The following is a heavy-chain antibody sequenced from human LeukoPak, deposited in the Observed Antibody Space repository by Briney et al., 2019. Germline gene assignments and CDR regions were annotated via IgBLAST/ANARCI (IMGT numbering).Heavy chain of an antibody. V-gene: IGHV3-23*01. J-gene: IGHJ4*02. Sequence: PGGSLRLSCAASGFTFSSYTMNWVRQAPGKGLEWVSSISGSDGRTFYADSVKGRFTISRDTSQNTLYMQMSSLRAEDTAIYYCTRRGGSTGWGAFDHWGQGTLITVSS. CDR3: TRRGGSTGWGAFDH. CDR2: ISGSDGRT. D-gene: IGHD6-19*01. CDR1: GFTFSSYT.